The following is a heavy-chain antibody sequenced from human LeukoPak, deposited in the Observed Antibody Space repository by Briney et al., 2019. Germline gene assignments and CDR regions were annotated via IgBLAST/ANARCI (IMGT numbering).Heavy chain of an antibody. J-gene: IGHJ4*02. D-gene: IGHD5-12*01. CDR2: ITGSGGST. CDR3: AKDQGYSGYDFYY. CDR1: GFTFSSYA. Sequence: GGSLRLSCAASGFTFSSYAMSWVRQAPGRGLEWVSAITGSGGSTCFADSVKGRFSISRDNSKNTLYLQMNSLRAEDTAVYYCAKDQGYSGYDFYYWGQGTLVTVSS. V-gene: IGHV3-23*01.